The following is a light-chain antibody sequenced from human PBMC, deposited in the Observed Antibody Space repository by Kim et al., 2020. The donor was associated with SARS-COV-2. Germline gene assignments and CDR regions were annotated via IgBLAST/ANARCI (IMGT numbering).Light chain of an antibody. Sequence: QSVLTQPPSASGTTGQRVTISCSGSSSNIGNNYVYWYQQLSGTAPKLLIYRNNQRPSGIPDRFSGSKSGTSASLAISGLRSEDEAEYYCTTWDDSLSGRVFGGGTQLTVL. J-gene: IGLJ3*02. CDR2: RNN. CDR3: TTWDDSLSGRV. V-gene: IGLV1-47*01. CDR1: SSNIGNNY.